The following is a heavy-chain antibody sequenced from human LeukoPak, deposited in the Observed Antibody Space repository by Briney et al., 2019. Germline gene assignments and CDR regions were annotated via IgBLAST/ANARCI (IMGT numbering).Heavy chain of an antibody. CDR1: GGSISSSSYY. CDR2: IYYSGST. J-gene: IGHJ4*02. V-gene: IGHV4-39*01. Sequence: SETLSLTCTVSGGSISSSSYYWGWIRQPPGKGLEWIGSIYYSGSTYYNPSLKSRVTMSVDTSKNQFSLKLSSVTAADTAVYYCARLSEWEPYFDYWGQGTLVTVSS. CDR3: ARLSEWEPYFDY. D-gene: IGHD1-26*01.